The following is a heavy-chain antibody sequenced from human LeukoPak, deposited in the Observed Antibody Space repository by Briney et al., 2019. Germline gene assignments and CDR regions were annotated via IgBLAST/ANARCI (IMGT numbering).Heavy chain of an antibody. CDR1: GDSVSSNSAA. CDR2: AYYRSKWYN. V-gene: IGHV6-1*01. J-gene: IGHJ4*02. Sequence: SQTLSPTCAISGDSVSSNSAAWNWIRQSPSRGLEWLGRAYYRSKWYNDYAVSVKSRITINPDTSKNQFSLQLNSVTPEDTAVYYCARGRIEGIAMAEFDYWGQGTLVTVSS. CDR3: ARGRIEGIAMAEFDY. D-gene: IGHD6-19*01.